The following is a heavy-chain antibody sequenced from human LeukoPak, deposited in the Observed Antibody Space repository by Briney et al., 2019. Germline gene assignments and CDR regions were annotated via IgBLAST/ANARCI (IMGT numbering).Heavy chain of an antibody. D-gene: IGHD3-10*01. J-gene: IGHJ4*02. Sequence: GGSLRLSCAASGFTFSSYAMHWVRQAPGKGLERVAVISYDGSNKYYADSVKGRFTISRDNSKNTLYLQMNSLKAEDTAVYYCARNYYYGSGVFDYWGQGTLVTVSS. CDR1: GFTFSSYA. V-gene: IGHV3-30*04. CDR3: ARNYYYGSGVFDY. CDR2: ISYDGSNK.